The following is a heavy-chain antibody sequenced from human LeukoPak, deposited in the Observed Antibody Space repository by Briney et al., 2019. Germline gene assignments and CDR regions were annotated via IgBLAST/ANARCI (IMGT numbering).Heavy chain of an antibody. CDR2: IYYTGIT. J-gene: IGHJ4*02. V-gene: IGHV4-59*01. CDR3: ARGVREISWFDY. Sequence: PSETLSPTCTVSGGSISSYYWTWIRQPPGKGLEWIGYIYYTGITNYNPSLKSRLTMSVDTSTNQFSLNLNSVTAADTAVYYCARGVREISWFDYWGQGTLVTVSS. CDR1: GGSISSYY. D-gene: IGHD3-10*01.